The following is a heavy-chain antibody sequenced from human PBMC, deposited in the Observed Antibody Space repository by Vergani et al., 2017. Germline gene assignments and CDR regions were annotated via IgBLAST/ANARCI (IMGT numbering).Heavy chain of an antibody. CDR2: INHSGST. CDR3: AREGRGGGWFDP. J-gene: IGHJ5*02. D-gene: IGHD3-10*01. V-gene: IGHV4-34*01. CDR1: GGSFSGYY. Sequence: QVQLQQWGAGLLKPSETLSLTCAVYGGSFSGYYWSWIRQPPGKGLEWIGEINHSGSTNYNPSLKSRVTISVDTSKNQFSLKLSYVTAADTAVYYCAREGRGGGWFDPWGQGTLVTVSS.